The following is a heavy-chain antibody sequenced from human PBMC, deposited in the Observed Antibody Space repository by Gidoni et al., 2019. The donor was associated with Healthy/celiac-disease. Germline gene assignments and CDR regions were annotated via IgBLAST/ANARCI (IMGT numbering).Heavy chain of an antibody. J-gene: IGHJ6*02. V-gene: IGHV3-30-3*01. CDR2: ISYAGSNK. CDR3: TRDGGLFPLLQLYGMDV. CDR1: GFTFSSYA. Sequence: CAASGFTFSSYAMHWVRQAPGKGLEWVAVISYAGSNKYYEDSVKDRFTISRDNTKNTLYLQMNSLRAEDTDVYYCTRDGGLFPLLQLYGMDVWGQGTTVTVSS. D-gene: IGHD2-21*01.